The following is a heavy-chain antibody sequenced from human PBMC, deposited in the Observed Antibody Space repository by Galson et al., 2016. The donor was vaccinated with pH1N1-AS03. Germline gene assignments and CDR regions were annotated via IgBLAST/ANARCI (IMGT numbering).Heavy chain of an antibody. CDR1: GYTFTSHR. CDR2: LTTSTGDP. Sequence: SLKVSCKASGYTFTSHRIIWVRQAPGQGLECMGWLTTSTGDPTYAQGFTGRFAFSLDTSVSTAYLQIDSLKADDTAVYYCARGHMSLSGFWDSWGQGTLVTVSS. D-gene: IGHD3-9*01. J-gene: IGHJ4*02. CDR3: ARGHMSLSGFWDS. V-gene: IGHV7-4-1*01.